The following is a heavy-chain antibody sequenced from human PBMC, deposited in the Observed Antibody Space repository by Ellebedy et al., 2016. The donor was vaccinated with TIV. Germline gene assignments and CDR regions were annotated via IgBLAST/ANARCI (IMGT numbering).Heavy chain of an antibody. CDR2: IKSESDGGAT. Sequence: GESLKISCTVSGFTFTNAWMNWVRQAPGKGLEWVALIKSESDGGATNYAAPVKGRFTISRDDSKSTLYLQMNSLKTEETGLYYCTTTGDLRYPFYFDYWGQGALVTVSS. J-gene: IGHJ4*02. D-gene: IGHD3-10*01. CDR1: GFTFTNAW. V-gene: IGHV3-15*07. CDR3: TTTGDLRYPFYFDY.